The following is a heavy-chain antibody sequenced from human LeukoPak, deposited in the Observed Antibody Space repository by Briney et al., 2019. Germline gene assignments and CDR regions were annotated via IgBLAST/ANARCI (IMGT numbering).Heavy chain of an antibody. CDR2: INGDGSIT. V-gene: IGHV3-74*01. Sequence: GGSLRLSCVASGFTFSNYWMHWVRQAPGKGLVWVSRINGDGSITGYADSVKGRFTISRDNAKNTLYLQMDSLRAEDTAVYYCARLGTGLWGQGTLVTVSS. D-gene: IGHD1-14*01. CDR1: GFTFSNYW. CDR3: ARLGTGL. J-gene: IGHJ4*02.